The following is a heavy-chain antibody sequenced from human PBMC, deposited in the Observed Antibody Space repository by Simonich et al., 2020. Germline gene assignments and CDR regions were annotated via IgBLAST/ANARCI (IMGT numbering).Heavy chain of an antibody. J-gene: IGHJ3*02. CDR2: IYPGYSAT. D-gene: IGHD1-1*01. CDR3: ARQLNDFDI. V-gene: IGHV5-51*01. Sequence: EVQLVQSGAEVKKPGESLTISCKGSGYSFTSYWIGWVRQRPGKGLEWRVIIYPGYSATRYTPALQGQVTISADKSISTAYLQGSSLKASDTAMYYCARQLNDFDIWGQGTMVTVSS. CDR1: GYSFTSYW.